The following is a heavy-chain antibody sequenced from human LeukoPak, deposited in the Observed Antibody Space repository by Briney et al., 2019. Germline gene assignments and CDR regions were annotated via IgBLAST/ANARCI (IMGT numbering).Heavy chain of an antibody. CDR3: ARGSRGHLGTYYDFWSGLYFDY. V-gene: IGHV3-30*02. J-gene: IGHJ4*02. CDR2: IRYDGSNK. D-gene: IGHD3-3*01. CDR1: GFTFSTYG. Sequence: GGSLRLSCAASGFTFSTYGMQWVRQAPGKGLEWVAFIRYDGSNKYYADSVKGRFTISRDNSKNTLYLQMNSLRAEDTAVYYCARGSRGHLGTYYDFWSGLYFDYWGQGTLVTVSS.